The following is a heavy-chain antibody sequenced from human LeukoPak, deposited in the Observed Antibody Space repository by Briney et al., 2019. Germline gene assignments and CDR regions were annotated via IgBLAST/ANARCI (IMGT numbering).Heavy chain of an antibody. J-gene: IGHJ4*02. V-gene: IGHV3-72*01. CDR3: ARRYYYGSGASLDY. CDR2: SRDKANRYTT. Sequence: GGSLRLSCAVSGFTFSDHYMDWVRQAPGKGLEWIGRSRDKANRYTTEYAASVKDRFTISRDESKNLLYLQMNSLKVEDTAVYYCARRYYYGSGASLDYWGQGTLVTVSS. D-gene: IGHD3-10*01. CDR1: GFTFSDHY.